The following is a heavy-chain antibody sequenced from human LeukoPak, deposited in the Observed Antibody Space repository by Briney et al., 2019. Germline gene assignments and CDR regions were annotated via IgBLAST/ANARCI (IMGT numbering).Heavy chain of an antibody. CDR1: GGSISTNY. Sequence: SETLSLTCTVSGGSISTNYWSWIRQPPGKGLEWIGYIYYSGSTNYNPSLKSRVTISVDTSKNQFSLKLSSVTAADTAVYYCARDQAGTGYVWGQGTLVTVSS. V-gene: IGHV4-59*12. J-gene: IGHJ4*02. CDR3: ARDQAGTGYV. D-gene: IGHD1-1*01. CDR2: IYYSGST.